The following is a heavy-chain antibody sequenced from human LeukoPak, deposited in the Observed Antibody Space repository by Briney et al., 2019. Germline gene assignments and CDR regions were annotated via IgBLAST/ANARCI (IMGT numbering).Heavy chain of an antibody. CDR3: ARGSKGLTLNSGSWYEPGLDY. CDR1: GGTFRSYA. J-gene: IGHJ4*02. CDR2: ITPLFGTA. D-gene: IGHD6-13*01. V-gene: IGHV1-69*05. Sequence: SVKVSCTASGGTFRSYAISWVRQAPGQGLEWMGGITPLFGTANYAQKVEGRVTITTGEATTTADMGLSSLRSEDTAVCYCARGSKGLTLNSGSWYEPGLDYWGQGTLVTVSS.